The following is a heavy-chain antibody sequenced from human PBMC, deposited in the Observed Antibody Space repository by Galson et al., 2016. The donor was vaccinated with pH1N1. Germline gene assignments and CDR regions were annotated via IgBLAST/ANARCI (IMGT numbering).Heavy chain of an antibody. V-gene: IGHV1-18*01. CDR1: GYTFTIYG. CDR3: ARALRPVSIPSEAFEI. CDR2: ISPYSGNT. D-gene: IGHD2/OR15-2a*01. J-gene: IGHJ3*02. Sequence: SVKVSCKASGYTFTIYGISWVRQAPGQGLEWMGWISPYSGNTKYAQKVQGRVTMTTEKSTGTSYMELRSLTSDDTAVYFCARALRPVSIPSEAFEIWGQGTMVTVSS.